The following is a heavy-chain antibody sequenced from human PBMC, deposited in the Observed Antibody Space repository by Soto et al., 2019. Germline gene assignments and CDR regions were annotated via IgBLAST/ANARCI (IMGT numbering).Heavy chain of an antibody. D-gene: IGHD2-15*01. Sequence: SVKVSCKASGGSLSTNPISWVRQAPGQGLEWMGGTGSGTGPGNHAQKFQGRLTVTADKSTSTVYMELTNLSSEDTAVYYCVRRDSGGFYRFFDSWGQGTLVTVSS. CDR2: TGSGTGPG. J-gene: IGHJ4*02. CDR1: GGSLSTNP. V-gene: IGHV1-69*06. CDR3: VRRDSGGFYRFFDS.